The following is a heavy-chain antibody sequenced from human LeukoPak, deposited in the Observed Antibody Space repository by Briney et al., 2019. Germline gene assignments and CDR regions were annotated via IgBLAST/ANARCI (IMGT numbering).Heavy chain of an antibody. CDR3: ARDRPGIGYFDL. D-gene: IGHD1-14*01. CDR1: GYTFTSYY. Sequence: GASVKVSCKASGYTFTSYYMHWVRQAPGQGLEWMGIINPSGGSTSYAQKFQGRVTMTRDTSTSTVYMELSSLRPEDTAVYYCARDRPGIGYFDLWGRGTLVTVSS. CDR2: INPSGGST. J-gene: IGHJ2*01. V-gene: IGHV1-46*03.